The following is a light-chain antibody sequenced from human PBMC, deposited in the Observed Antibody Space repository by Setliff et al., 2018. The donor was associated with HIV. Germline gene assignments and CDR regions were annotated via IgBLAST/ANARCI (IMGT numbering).Light chain of an antibody. Sequence: DIQMTQSPSSLSASVGDTVTITCRASQSISNWLAWYQQKPGKAPKLLIYKASTLESGVPSRFSGSASGTEFTLTISSLQPDDFATYYCPQYNSVSFSFGPGTKVDIK. J-gene: IGKJ3*01. CDR1: QSISNW. CDR3: PQYNSVSFS. CDR2: KAS. V-gene: IGKV1-5*03.